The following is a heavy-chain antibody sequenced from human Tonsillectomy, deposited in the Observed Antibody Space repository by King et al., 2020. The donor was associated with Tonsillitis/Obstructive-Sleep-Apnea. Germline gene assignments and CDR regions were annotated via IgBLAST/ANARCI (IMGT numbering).Heavy chain of an antibody. CDR2: IYSHGTT. CDR3: TRGALIM. Sequence: VQLVESGGDLVQPGGSLRLSCAASGFSVGSNYMTWVRQAPGKGLEWVSAIYSHGTTFYADSVRGRFTISRHISKNTLYLHMERLRTDDTAVYYCTRGALIMGGQGTLVTVSS. D-gene: IGHD3-16*01. J-gene: IGHJ4*02. V-gene: IGHV3-53*04. CDR1: GFSVGSNY.